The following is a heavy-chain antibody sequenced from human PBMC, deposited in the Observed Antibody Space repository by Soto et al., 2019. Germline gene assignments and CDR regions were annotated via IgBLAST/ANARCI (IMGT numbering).Heavy chain of an antibody. J-gene: IGHJ6*02. Sequence: SETLSLTCTVSGGSISSGGYYWSWIRQHPGKGLEWIGYIYYSGSTYYNPSLKSRVTISVDTSKNQFSLKLSSVTAADTAVYYCARTIGYYDFSPEVYGMDVWGQGTTVTVSS. CDR2: IYYSGST. V-gene: IGHV4-31*03. D-gene: IGHD3-3*01. CDR1: GGSISSGGYY. CDR3: ARTIGYYDFSPEVYGMDV.